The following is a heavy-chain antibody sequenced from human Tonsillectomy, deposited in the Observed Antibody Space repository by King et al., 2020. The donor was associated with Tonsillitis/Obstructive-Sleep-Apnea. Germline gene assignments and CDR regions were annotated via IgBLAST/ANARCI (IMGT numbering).Heavy chain of an antibody. V-gene: IGHV3-64D*06. J-gene: IGHJ4*02. CDR1: GFTFSNYA. D-gene: IGHD5-24*01. Sequence: EVQLVESGGGLVQPGGSLRLSCSASGFTFSNYAMHWARQAPGKRLDYVSAISSTGGSTYYADSMKGRFTISRDNSKNTLYLQMSSLRAEDTAVYYCVKDGYNLGPDYWGQGTLVTVSS. CDR3: VKDGYNLGPDY. CDR2: ISSTGGST.